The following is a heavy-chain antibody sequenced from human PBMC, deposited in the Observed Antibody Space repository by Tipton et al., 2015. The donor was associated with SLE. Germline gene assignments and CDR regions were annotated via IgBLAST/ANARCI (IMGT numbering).Heavy chain of an antibody. CDR3: ARHWGDGYNSYWYSDL. Sequence: TLSLTCTVSGGSISSYYWSWIRQPAGKGLEWIGRIYTSGSTNYNPSLKSRVTMSVDTSKNQFSLKLSSVTAADTAVYYCARHWGDGYNSYWYSDLWGRGTLVTVSS. CDR1: GGSISSYY. CDR2: IYTSGST. V-gene: IGHV4-4*07. D-gene: IGHD5-24*01. J-gene: IGHJ2*01.